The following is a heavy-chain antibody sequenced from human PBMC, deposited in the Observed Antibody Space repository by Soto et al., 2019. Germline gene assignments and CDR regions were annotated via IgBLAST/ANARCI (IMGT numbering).Heavy chain of an antibody. V-gene: IGHV4-59*01. J-gene: IGHJ4*02. Sequence: PSETLSLTCTVSGGSLTNYYWSWTRQPPGKGLERIGYIYYSGSTSYNPSLKSRVTISVDTSKNQFSLKLTSVTAADTAVYYCARGGWPNDFWGPGTLVTVSS. CDR3: ARGGWPNDF. D-gene: IGHD6-19*01. CDR1: GGSLTNYY. CDR2: IYYSGST.